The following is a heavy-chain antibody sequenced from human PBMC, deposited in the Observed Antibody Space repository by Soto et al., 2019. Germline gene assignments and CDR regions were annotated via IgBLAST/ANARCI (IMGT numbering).Heavy chain of an antibody. D-gene: IGHD1-1*01. CDR3: ARGVNWNDSTFYYFDY. V-gene: IGHV4-34*01. J-gene: IGHJ4*02. CDR1: GGSFSGYY. Sequence: PSETLSLTCAVYGGSFSGYYWSWIRQPPGKGLEWIGEINHSGSTNYNPSLKSRVTISVDTSKNQFSLTLSSVTAADTAVYYCARGVNWNDSTFYYFDYWGQGTLVTVAS. CDR2: INHSGST.